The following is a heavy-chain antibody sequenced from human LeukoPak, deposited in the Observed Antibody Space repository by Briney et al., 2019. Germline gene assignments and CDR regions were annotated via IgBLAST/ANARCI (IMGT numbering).Heavy chain of an antibody. J-gene: IGHJ4*02. V-gene: IGHV3-21*01. Sequence: GGSLRLSCAASGFTFSSYAMSWVRQAPGKGLEWVSSISGSRSYIYYADSVKGRFTISRDNAKNSLYLQMNSLRAEDTAVYYCARDSPYFDYWGQGTLVTVSS. CDR3: ARDSPYFDY. CDR2: ISGSRSYI. CDR1: GFTFSSYA.